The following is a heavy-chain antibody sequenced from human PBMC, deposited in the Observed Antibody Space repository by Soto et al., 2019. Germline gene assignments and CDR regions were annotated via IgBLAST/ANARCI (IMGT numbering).Heavy chain of an antibody. D-gene: IGHD2-2*02. CDR1: GGTFGSYA. V-gene: IGHV1-69*13. CDR2: IIPIFGTA. Sequence: ASVKVSCKASGGTFGSYASSWVRQAPGQGLEWMGGIIPIFGTANYAQKFQGRVTITADESTSTAYMELSSLRSEDTAVYYCASRGSLLCSTSCYTPFDYWGQGTLVTVSS. J-gene: IGHJ4*02. CDR3: ASRGSLLCSTSCYTPFDY.